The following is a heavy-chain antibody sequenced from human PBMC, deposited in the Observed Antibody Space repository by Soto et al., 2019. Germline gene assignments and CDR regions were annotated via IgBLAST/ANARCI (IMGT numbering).Heavy chain of an antibody. J-gene: IGHJ6*02. CDR3: ARESWGYAATNGMDV. CDR1: GGSFSGYY. CDR2: INHSGIT. V-gene: IGHV4-34*01. D-gene: IGHD2-15*01. Sequence: SETLSLTCAVYGGSFSGYYWSWIRQPPGKGLEWLGEINHSGITDYNPSLKSRITISIDTSKKQFSLKLSSVTAADTAVYYCARESWGYAATNGMDVWGQGTTVTVSS.